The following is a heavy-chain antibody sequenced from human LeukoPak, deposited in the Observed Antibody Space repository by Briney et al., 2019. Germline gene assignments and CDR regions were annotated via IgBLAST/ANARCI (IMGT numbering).Heavy chain of an antibody. CDR1: GYTFFGYY. CDR3: ARGDYSGSYNWFDP. CDR2: INPNSGGT. D-gene: IGHD1-26*01. J-gene: IGHJ5*02. V-gene: IGHV1-2*02. Sequence: GASVKVSFKAFGYTFFGYYMHWVRQAPGQGLEWMGWINPNSGGTNYAQKFLGRVTMTRDTSINTVYMELSRLSSDDTAIYYCARGDYSGSYNWFDPWGQGTLVTVSS.